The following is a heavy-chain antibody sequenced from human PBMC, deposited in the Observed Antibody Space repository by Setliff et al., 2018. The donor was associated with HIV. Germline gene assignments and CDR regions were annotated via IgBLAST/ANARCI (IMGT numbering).Heavy chain of an antibody. CDR3: ARRLQFLEFLHGVGGLDV. Sequence: KPSETLSLTCTVSGDSINTHYWSWIRQAPGKGLEWIGCISHSGNTNFNPSLNSRVTISVDTSKNQFSLRLTSVTAADTAIYYCARRLQFLEFLHGVGGLDVWGQGTTVTVSS. CDR2: ISHSGNT. V-gene: IGHV4-59*11. D-gene: IGHD3-3*01. CDR1: GDSINTHY. J-gene: IGHJ6*02.